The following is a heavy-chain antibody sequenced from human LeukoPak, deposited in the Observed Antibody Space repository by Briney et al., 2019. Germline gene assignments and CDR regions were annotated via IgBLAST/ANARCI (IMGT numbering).Heavy chain of an antibody. Sequence: GGSLRLSCAASGFTFSSYGMPWVRQAPGKGLEWVAVISYDGSNKYYADSVKGRFTISRDNSKNTLYLQMNSLRAEDTAVYYCVGSSDYDILTGTLRYGMDVWGRGTTVTVSS. CDR2: ISYDGSNK. CDR3: VGSSDYDILTGTLRYGMDV. V-gene: IGHV3-30*03. J-gene: IGHJ6*02. D-gene: IGHD3-9*01. CDR1: GFTFSSYG.